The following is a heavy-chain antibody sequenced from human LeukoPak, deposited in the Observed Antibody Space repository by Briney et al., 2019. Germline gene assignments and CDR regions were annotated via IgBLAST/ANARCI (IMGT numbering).Heavy chain of an antibody. D-gene: IGHD2-21*02. Sequence: ASVKVSCKASAYTFTSYDINWVRQATGQGLEWMGWMNPNSGNTGYAQKFQGRVTMTRNTSISTAYMELSSLRSEDTAVYYCASAYCGGDCYSPGATNYYYYGMDVWGQGTTVTVSS. CDR3: ASAYCGGDCYSPGATNYYYYGMDV. CDR2: MNPNSGNT. V-gene: IGHV1-8*01. J-gene: IGHJ6*02. CDR1: AYTFTSYD.